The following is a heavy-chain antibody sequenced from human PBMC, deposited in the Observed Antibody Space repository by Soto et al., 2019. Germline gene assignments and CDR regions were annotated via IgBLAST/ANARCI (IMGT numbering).Heavy chain of an antibody. CDR1: GNTLTELS. V-gene: IGHV1-24*01. CDR2: FDPEDGDT. J-gene: IGHJ5*02. D-gene: IGHD2-15*01. Sequence: QVQLVQSGAEVKKPGASVKVSCKVSGNTLTELSMHWVRQAPGKGLEWIGGFDPEDGDTIYAQKLQGRVTMTEDTTTATDYMELSSLRYEDTAVYSCTTGAHYYCSGGSCSSNWFDPWGQGTLVTVSS. CDR3: TTGAHYYCSGGSCSSNWFDP.